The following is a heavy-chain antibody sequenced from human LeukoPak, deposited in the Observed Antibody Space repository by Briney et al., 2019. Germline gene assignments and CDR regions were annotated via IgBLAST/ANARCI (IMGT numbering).Heavy chain of an antibody. J-gene: IGHJ4*02. D-gene: IGHD1-26*01. CDR2: ISWNSGSI. CDR1: GFTFDDYA. Sequence: SGRSLRLSCAASGFTFDDYAVHWVRQAPGKGLEWVSGISWNSGSIGYADSVKGRFTISRDNAKNSLYLQMNSLRAEDTALYYCAKESGRGSYLDWGQGTLVTVSS. CDR3: AKESGRGSYLD. V-gene: IGHV3-9*01.